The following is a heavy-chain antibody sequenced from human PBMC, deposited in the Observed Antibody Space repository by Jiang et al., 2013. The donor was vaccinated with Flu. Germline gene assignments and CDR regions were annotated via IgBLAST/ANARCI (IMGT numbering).Heavy chain of an antibody. CDR2: ISSSGSTI. D-gene: IGHD2-15*01. V-gene: IGHV3-48*03. CDR3: ARCGGSCYSDAFDI. J-gene: IGHJ3*02. Sequence: SGGGLVQPGGSLRLSCAASGFTFSSYEMNWVRQAPGKGLEWVSYISSSGSTIYYADSVKGRFTISRDNAKNSLYLQMNSLRAEDTAVYYCARCGGSCYSDAFDIWGQGTMVTVSS. CDR1: GFTFSSYE.